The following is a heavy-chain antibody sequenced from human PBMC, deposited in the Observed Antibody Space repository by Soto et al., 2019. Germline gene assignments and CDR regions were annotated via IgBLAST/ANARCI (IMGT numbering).Heavy chain of an antibody. CDR3: ARTSSGWSPRFFDY. Sequence: GGSLRLSCAASGFTFSSYSMNWVRQAPGKGLEWVSSVSSSSSYIYYADSVKGRFTISRDNAKNSLYLQMNSLRAEDTAVYYCARTSSGWSPRFFDYWGQGTLVTVSS. D-gene: IGHD6-19*01. V-gene: IGHV3-21*01. CDR1: GFTFSSYS. J-gene: IGHJ4*02. CDR2: VSSSSSYI.